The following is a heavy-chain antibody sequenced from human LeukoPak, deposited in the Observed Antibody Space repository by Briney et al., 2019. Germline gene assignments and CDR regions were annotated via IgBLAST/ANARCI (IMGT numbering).Heavy chain of an antibody. Sequence: GGSLRLSCAASGFTFSSYGMHWVRQAPGKGLEWVAFICYGGSNKYYADSVKGRFTISRATSKNTLYLQRNSLRAEDTAVYYCARHTAMAVLDYWGQGTLVTVSS. J-gene: IGHJ4*02. CDR1: GFTFSSYG. V-gene: IGHV3-30*02. CDR2: ICYGGSNK. D-gene: IGHD5-18*01. CDR3: ARHTAMAVLDY.